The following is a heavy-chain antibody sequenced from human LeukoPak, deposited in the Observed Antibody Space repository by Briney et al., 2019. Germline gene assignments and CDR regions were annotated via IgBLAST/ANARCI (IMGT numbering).Heavy chain of an antibody. CDR1: GLTVSSNY. CDR2: IHTGGGT. J-gene: IGHJ6*02. CDR3: ARGGVVVVAARDLDGMDV. Sequence: PGGSLRLSCAASGLTVSSNYMSWVRQAPGKWLEWVSVIHTGGGTYYADSVKGRFTISRDNSKNTVYLQMNSLRAEDTAVYYCARGGVVVVAARDLDGMDVWGQGTTVTVSS. D-gene: IGHD2-15*01. V-gene: IGHV3-53*01.